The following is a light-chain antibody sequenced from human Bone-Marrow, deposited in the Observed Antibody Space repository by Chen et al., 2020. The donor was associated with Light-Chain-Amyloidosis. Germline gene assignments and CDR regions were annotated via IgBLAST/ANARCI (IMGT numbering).Light chain of an antibody. J-gene: IGLJ1*01. CDR1: SSDVGGDNH. V-gene: IGLV2-14*01. CDR3: SSYTITNTLV. CDR2: EVT. Sequence: SALTQPASVTGSPGPSSTFSCTGTSSDVGGDNHVSWYQQHPDKAPKLMIYEVTNRPSWVPDRFSGSKSDNTASLTISGLQTEDEADYFCSSYTITNTLVFGSGTRVTVL.